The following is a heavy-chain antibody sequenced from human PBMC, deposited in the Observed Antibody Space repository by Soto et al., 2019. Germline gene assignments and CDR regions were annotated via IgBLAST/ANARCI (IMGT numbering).Heavy chain of an antibody. J-gene: IGHJ4*02. CDR1: GGSISSYY. CDR2: IYYSGST. Sequence: SETLSLTCTVSGGSISSYYWSWIRQPPGKGLEWIGYIYYSGSTNYNPSLKSRVTISVDTSKNQFSLKLSSVTAADTAVYYCARGGYSYGYDYWGQGTLVTVSS. D-gene: IGHD5-18*01. CDR3: ARGGYSYGYDY. V-gene: IGHV4-59*01.